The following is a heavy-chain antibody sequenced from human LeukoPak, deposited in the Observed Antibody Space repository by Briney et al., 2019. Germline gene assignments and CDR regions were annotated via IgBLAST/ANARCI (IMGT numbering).Heavy chain of an antibody. J-gene: IGHJ4*02. V-gene: IGHV3-7*04. Sequence: PGGSLRLSCVASGFPFSSYWMTWVRQAPGKGLEWVANIKQDGSKKSYVDSVKGRFTISRDNAKNSLYLQMNSLRAEDTAVYYCARALEMDYWGQGTLVTVSS. CDR3: ARALEMDY. D-gene: IGHD5-24*01. CDR2: IKQDGSKK. CDR1: GFPFSSYW.